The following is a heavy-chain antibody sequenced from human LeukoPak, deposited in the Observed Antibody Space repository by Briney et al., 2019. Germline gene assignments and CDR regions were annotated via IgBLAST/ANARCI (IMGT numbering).Heavy chain of an antibody. D-gene: IGHD3-22*01. Sequence: SETLSLTCDVYGGSFSGFYWNWIRQPPGKGLEWIGEIDHSGSTNYNPSLKSRVTISVDKSKNQFSLKLSSVTAADTAVYYCARLVYYYDSSGYRTDLMFDYWGQGTLVTVSS. V-gene: IGHV4-34*01. CDR1: GGSFSGFY. CDR2: IDHSGST. CDR3: ARLVYYYDSSGYRTDLMFDY. J-gene: IGHJ4*02.